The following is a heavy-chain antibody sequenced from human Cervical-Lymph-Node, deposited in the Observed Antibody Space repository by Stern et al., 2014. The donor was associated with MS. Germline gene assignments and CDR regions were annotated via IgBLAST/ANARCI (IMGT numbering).Heavy chain of an antibody. Sequence: VQLVESGGGLVQPGGSLRLYCAASGFTFSSYAMSWVRQAPGKGLEWVSAISGSGGSTYYADSVKGRFTISRDNSKNTLYLQMNSLRAEDTAVYYCAKDLLGYGDYDDWFDPWGQGTLVTVSS. CDR2: ISGSGGST. V-gene: IGHV3-23*04. CDR3: AKDLLGYGDYDDWFDP. D-gene: IGHD4-17*01. CDR1: GFTFSSYA. J-gene: IGHJ5*02.